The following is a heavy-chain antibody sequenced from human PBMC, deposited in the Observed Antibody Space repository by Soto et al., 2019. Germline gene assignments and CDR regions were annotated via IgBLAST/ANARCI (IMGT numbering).Heavy chain of an antibody. CDR2: IWYDGSNK. CDR3: ARLRLKRGSGSYYYFDL. Sequence: QVQLVESGGGVVQPGRSLRLSCAASGFTFSSYGMHWVRQAPGKGLEWVAVIWYDGSNKYYADSVKGRFTISRDNSKNTLYLQMNSLRAEDTAVYYCARLRLKRGSGSYYYFDLWGRGTLVTVSS. D-gene: IGHD3-10*01. CDR1: GFTFSSYG. J-gene: IGHJ2*01. V-gene: IGHV3-33*01.